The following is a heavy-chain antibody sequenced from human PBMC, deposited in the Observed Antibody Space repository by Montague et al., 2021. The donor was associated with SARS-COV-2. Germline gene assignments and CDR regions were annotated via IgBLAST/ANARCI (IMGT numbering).Heavy chain of an antibody. CDR3: ARPGSSGFQFEF. J-gene: IGHJ4*02. D-gene: IGHD1-26*01. CDR2: IYYTGST. CDR1: GGSISSSVYY. Sequence: SETLSLTCTVSGGSISSSVYYWAWIRQPPGKGLEWIGSIYYTGSTYYNPSLKSRVTLSVDTSKNRFSLRLYSATAADTAVYFCARPGSSGFQFEFWGQGNLVAVSS. V-gene: IGHV4-39*01.